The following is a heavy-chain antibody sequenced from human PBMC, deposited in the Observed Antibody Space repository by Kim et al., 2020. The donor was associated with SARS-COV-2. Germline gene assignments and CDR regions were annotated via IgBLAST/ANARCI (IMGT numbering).Heavy chain of an antibody. V-gene: IGHV3-23*01. Sequence: TYYADAVTCRFTISRDNSKNTLYLQMNSMRAEETAVYDCANLIAAAGFDYWGQGTLVTVSS. CDR2: T. D-gene: IGHD6-13*01. CDR3: ANLIAAAGFDY. J-gene: IGHJ4*02.